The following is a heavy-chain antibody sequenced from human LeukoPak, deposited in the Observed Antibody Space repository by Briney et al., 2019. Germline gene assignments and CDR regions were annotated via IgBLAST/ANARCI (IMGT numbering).Heavy chain of an antibody. D-gene: IGHD3-22*01. CDR3: ARKNQYYYDSRGAFDI. V-gene: IGHV4-59*01. Sequence: PSETLSLTCTVSGGSISSYYWSWIRQPPGKGLEWIGYIYYSGSTNYNPSLKSRVTISVDTSKNQFPLKLSSVTAADTAVYYCARKNQYYYDSRGAFDIWGQGTMVTVSS. CDR1: GGSISSYY. CDR2: IYYSGST. J-gene: IGHJ3*02.